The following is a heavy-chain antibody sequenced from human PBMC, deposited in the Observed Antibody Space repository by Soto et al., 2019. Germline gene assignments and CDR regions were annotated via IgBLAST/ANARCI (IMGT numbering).Heavy chain of an antibody. V-gene: IGHV4-34*01. CDR2: INHSGST. J-gene: IGHJ5*02. D-gene: IGHD3-10*01. Sequence: SETLSLTCAVYGGSFSGYYWSWIRQPPGKGLEWIGEINHSGSTNYNPSLKSRVTISVDTSKNQFSLKLSSVTAADTAVYYCARGRHMVRGVMDWFDPRRQGTPVTASS. CDR3: ARGRHMVRGVMDWFDP. CDR1: GGSFSGYY.